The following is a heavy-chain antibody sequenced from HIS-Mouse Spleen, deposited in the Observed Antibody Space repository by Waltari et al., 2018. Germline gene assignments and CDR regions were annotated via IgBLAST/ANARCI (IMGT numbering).Heavy chain of an antibody. V-gene: IGHV4-39*01. D-gene: IGHD3-10*01. J-gene: IGHJ4*02. CDR1: GGSISSSSYY. CDR2: IYYSGST. CDR3: ARQVLLWFGDSYYFDY. Sequence: QLQLQESGPGLVKPSETLSLTCTVPGGSISSSSYYWGWIRPPPGKGLEWIGSIYYSGSTYYNPSLKSRVTISVDTSKNQFSLKLSSVTAADTAVYYCARQVLLWFGDSYYFDYWGQGTLVTVSS.